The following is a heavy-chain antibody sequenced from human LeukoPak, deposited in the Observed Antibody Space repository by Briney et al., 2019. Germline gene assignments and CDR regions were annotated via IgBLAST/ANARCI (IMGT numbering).Heavy chain of an antibody. V-gene: IGHV3-30*18. CDR1: GFTFSSYG. CDR3: AKDLTLYSSSWDAFDI. D-gene: IGHD6-13*01. J-gene: IGHJ3*02. Sequence: GGSLRRSCAASGFTFSSYGMHWVRQAPGKGLEWVAVISYDGSNKYYADSVKGRFTISRDNSKNTLYLQMNSLRAEDTAVYYCAKDLTLYSSSWDAFDIWGQGTMVTVSS. CDR2: ISYDGSNK.